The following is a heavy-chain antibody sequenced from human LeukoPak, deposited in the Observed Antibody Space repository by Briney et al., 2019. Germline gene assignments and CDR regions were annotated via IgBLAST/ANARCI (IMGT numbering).Heavy chain of an antibody. CDR2: IIPIFGTA. Sequence: ASVKVSCKASGGTFSSYAISWVRQAPGQGLEWMGGIIPIFGTANYAQKLQGRVTMTTDTSTSTAYMELRSLRSDDTAVYYCARGYCSGGSCYSGYYYMDVWGKGTTVTVSS. CDR3: ARGYCSGGSCYSGYYYMDV. CDR1: GGTFSSYA. V-gene: IGHV1-69*05. J-gene: IGHJ6*03. D-gene: IGHD2-15*01.